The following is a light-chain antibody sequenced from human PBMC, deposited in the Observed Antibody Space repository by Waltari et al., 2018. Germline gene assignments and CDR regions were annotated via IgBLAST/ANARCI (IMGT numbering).Light chain of an antibody. V-gene: IGLV1-44*01. CDR1: NSNTGKNT. CDR2: KND. CDR3: AAWDDYLNGV. J-gene: IGLJ2*01. Sequence: QSVLTQPPSASGTPGQRVTLSCSGSNSNTGKNTVNWYQQVPGTAPKLLIHKNDQRPSGVSDRFSASKSGATASLAISGLQSEDEGYYYCAAWDDYLNGVFGGGTMLTVL.